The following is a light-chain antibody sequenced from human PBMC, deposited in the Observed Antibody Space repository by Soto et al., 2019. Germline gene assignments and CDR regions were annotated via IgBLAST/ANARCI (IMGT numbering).Light chain of an antibody. CDR2: DVS. CDR1: SSDFGGYNH. CDR3: SSYTSSTLVV. V-gene: IGLV2-14*01. Sequence: QSALTQPASVSGSPGQSITISCTGTSSDFGGYNHVSWYQQHPGKAPKLMIYDVSDRPSGVSNRFSGSKSGNTASLTISGLRAEDEADYYCSSYTSSTLVVFGGGTKLTVL. J-gene: IGLJ2*01.